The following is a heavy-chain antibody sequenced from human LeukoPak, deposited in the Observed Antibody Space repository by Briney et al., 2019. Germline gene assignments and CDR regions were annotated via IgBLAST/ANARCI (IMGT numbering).Heavy chain of an antibody. V-gene: IGHV3-23*01. D-gene: IGHD3-22*01. Sequence: GGSLRLSCAASGFTFSSYAMSWVRQAPGKGLEWVSAISGSGGSTYYADSVKGRFTISRDNSKNTLYLQMNSLRAEDTAVYYCARIPPPDYYDSSGSDYWGQGTLVTVSS. CDR1: GFTFSSYA. J-gene: IGHJ4*02. CDR3: ARIPPPDYYDSSGSDY. CDR2: ISGSGGST.